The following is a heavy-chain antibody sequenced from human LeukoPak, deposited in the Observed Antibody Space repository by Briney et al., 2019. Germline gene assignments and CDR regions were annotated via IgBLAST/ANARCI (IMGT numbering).Heavy chain of an antibody. CDR1: GFTFSSYG. V-gene: IGHV3-30*02. CDR3: AKDIQWSLDV. D-gene: IGHD2-15*01. J-gene: IGHJ6*04. CDR2: IRYDGSNK. Sequence: GGSLRLSCAASGFTFSSYGMHWVRQAPGKGLEWVAFIRYDGSNKDYADSVRGRFTISRDNSKNTLYLQMSSLRDEDTAVYYCAKDIQWSLDVWGKGTTVTIFS.